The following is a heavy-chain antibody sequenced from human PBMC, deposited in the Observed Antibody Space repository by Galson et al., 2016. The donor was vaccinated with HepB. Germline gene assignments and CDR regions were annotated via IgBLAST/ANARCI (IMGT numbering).Heavy chain of an antibody. CDR3: VGWFGDLNT. J-gene: IGHJ4*02. CDR2: INQDGSDI. D-gene: IGHD3-10*01. Sequence: SLRLSCADSEFTFSNGWMSWVRQAPGKGLEWVAHINQDGSDIYYVDPVKGRFTISRDKAKKSLYLQLNSLRVDDTALYYCVGWFGDLNTWGQGTLVTGSS. CDR1: EFTFSNGW. V-gene: IGHV3-7*03.